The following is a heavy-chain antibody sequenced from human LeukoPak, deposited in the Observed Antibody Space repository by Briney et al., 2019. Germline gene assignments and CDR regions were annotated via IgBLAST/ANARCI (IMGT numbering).Heavy chain of an antibody. D-gene: IGHD6-19*01. CDR3: ARGSSGWYLDAFDI. V-gene: IGHV3-74*01. CDR1: GFTFSIYW. J-gene: IGHJ3*02. CDR2: INSDGSST. Sequence: PGGSLRLSCAASGFTFSIYWMHSVRQAPGKGLVWVSRINSDGSSTSYADSVKGRFTISRDNARNTQYLQMNSLRAEDTAVYYCARGSSGWYLDAFDIWGQGTMVTVSS.